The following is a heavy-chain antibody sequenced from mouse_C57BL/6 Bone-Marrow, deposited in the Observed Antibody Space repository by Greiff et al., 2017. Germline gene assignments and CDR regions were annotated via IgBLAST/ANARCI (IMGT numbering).Heavy chain of an antibody. Sequence: EVQLQQSGAELVRPGASVKLSCTASGFNIKDDYMHWVKQRPEQGLEWIGWIDPENGDTAYASKFPGKATITAATSSNTAYLQLSSLTSEDTAVYYCTTGYYGYFYYFDYWGQGTTLKVSS. J-gene: IGHJ2*01. CDR2: IDPENGDT. D-gene: IGHD2-2*01. CDR1: GFNIKDDY. CDR3: TTGYYGYFYYFDY. V-gene: IGHV14-4*01.